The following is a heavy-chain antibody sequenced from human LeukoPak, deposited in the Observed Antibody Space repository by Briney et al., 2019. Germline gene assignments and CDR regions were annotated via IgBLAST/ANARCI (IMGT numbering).Heavy chain of an antibody. CDR2: ISTNGGST. J-gene: IGHJ3*02. D-gene: IGHD7-27*01. V-gene: IGHV3-64D*06. CDR1: GLIFSLYS. Sequence: PGGSLSLSCSVSGLIFSLYSMHWVRHATGKALEYVAGISTNGGSTDYADSVKGRFTISRYNSKNTVYLQMSTLRAEDTSVYYCVTELGIGGFDIWGQGTMVTVSS. CDR3: VTELGIGGFDI.